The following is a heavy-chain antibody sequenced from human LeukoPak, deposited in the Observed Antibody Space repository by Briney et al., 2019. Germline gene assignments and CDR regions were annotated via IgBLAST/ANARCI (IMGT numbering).Heavy chain of an antibody. CDR1: GFTFNDYA. D-gene: IGHD2-2*01. V-gene: IGHV3-30*02. CDR2: IQSNGNEK. CDR3: ARGFTSWPQGPYHFDY. J-gene: IGHJ4*02. Sequence: GGTLRLSCAVSGFTFNDYAMHWVRQAPGKGLEWVASIQSNGNEKYSSDSLKGRFTISRDNSKNTLYLQMNTLRPEDTAVFYCARGFTSWPQGPYHFDYWGQGILITVSS.